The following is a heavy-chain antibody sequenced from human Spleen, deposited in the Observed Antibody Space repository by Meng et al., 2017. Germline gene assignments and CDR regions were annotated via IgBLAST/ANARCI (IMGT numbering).Heavy chain of an antibody. CDR2: ISYHVSDK. D-gene: IGHD2-21*01. J-gene: IGHJ6*02. CDR3: TRFETAVYYSSCGDV. CDR1: ELNSSSCG. V-gene: IGHV3-30*07. Sequence: SLKISCVASELNSSSCGMHWVRQTPRQGLEWVTFISYHVSDKNYADSVKGRFTVSRDNAKNSLYLQMDSLRAEDTALYYCTRFETAVYYSSCGDVWGQGTMVTVSS.